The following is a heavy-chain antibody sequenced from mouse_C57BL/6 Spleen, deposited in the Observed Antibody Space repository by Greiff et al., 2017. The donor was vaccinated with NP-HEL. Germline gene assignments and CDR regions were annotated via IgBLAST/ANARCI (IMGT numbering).Heavy chain of an antibody. CDR1: GYTFTSYW. V-gene: IGHV1-59*01. CDR3: ARIMGTGWYFDV. CDR2: IDPSDSYT. Sequence: QVQLQQPGAELVRPGTSVKLSCKASGYTFTSYWMHWVKQRPGQGLEWIGVIDPSDSYTNYNQKFKGKATLTVDTSSSTAYMQLSSLTSEDSAVYYCARIMGTGWYFDVWGTGTTVTVSS. J-gene: IGHJ1*03. D-gene: IGHD2-13*01.